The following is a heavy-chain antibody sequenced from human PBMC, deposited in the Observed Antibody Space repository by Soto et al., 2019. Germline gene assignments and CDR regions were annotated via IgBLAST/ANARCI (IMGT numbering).Heavy chain of an antibody. CDR3: ARAGYYDILTGPFDI. V-gene: IGHV1-69*13. J-gene: IGHJ3*02. CDR1: EDTCSNYA. CDR2: IIPIFGTA. Sequence: SAKVSCKASEDTCSNYAISWVRQAPGQGRESMGGIIPIFGTANYAQKFQGRVTITADESTSTAYMELSSLRSEDTAVYYCARAGYYDILTGPFDIWGQAIIVTAS. D-gene: IGHD3-9*01.